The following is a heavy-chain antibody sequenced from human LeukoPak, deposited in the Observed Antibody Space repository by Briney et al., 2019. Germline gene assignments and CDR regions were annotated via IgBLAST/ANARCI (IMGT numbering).Heavy chain of an antibody. CDR3: ARGTRYSGPNY. CDR2: IYYSGST. CDR1: GGSISSYY. V-gene: IGHV4-59*01. Sequence: SETLSHTCTVSGGSISSYYWSWIRQPPGKGLEWIGYIYYSGSTNYNPSLKSRVTISVDTSKNQFSLKLSSVTAADTAVYYCARGTRYSGPNYWGQGTLVTVSS. J-gene: IGHJ4*02. D-gene: IGHD1-1*01.